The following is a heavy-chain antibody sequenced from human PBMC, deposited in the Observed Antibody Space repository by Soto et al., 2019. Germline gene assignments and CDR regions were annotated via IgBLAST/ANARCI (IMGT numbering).Heavy chain of an antibody. J-gene: IGHJ4*02. D-gene: IGHD3-3*01. CDR1: GGSFSGYY. CDR3: ARNRRAGSWSGYYIDY. Sequence: PSETLSLTCAVYGGSFSGYYWSWIRQPPGKGLEWIGEINHSGSTNYNPSLKSRVTISVDTSKNHFSLKLSSVTAADTAVYYCARNRRAGSWSGYYIDYWGQGTLVTVSS. V-gene: IGHV4-34*01. CDR2: INHSGST.